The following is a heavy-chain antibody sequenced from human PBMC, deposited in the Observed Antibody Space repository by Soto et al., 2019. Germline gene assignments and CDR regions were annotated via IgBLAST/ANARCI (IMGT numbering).Heavy chain of an antibody. V-gene: IGHV1-69*01. Sequence: QVQLVPSGAEVRKPGSSVKVSCKASGGTFSSSGMNWVRQAPGQGLEWIGGIIPLSGTSSHAQKFQGRVTITGDESARTVNLELGSLTSYDKAAYYCGTSRATTGYFDHWCQGTLVTVSS. CDR2: IIPLSGTS. J-gene: IGHJ4*02. CDR1: GGTFSSSG. CDR3: GTSRATTGYFDH. D-gene: IGHD1-26*01.